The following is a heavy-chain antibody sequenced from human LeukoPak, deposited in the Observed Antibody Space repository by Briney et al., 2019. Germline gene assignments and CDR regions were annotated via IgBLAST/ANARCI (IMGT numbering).Heavy chain of an antibody. CDR1: GFTFSSYA. D-gene: IGHD3-22*01. CDR2: ISYDGSNK. CDR3: ATPKRGYYVEILDY. V-gene: IGHV3-30*04. Sequence: GGSLRLSCAASGFTFSSYAMHWVRQAPGKGLEWVAVISYDGSNKYYADSVKGRFTISRDNSKNTLYLQMNSLRAEDTAVYYCATPKRGYYVEILDYWGQGTLVTVSS. J-gene: IGHJ4*02.